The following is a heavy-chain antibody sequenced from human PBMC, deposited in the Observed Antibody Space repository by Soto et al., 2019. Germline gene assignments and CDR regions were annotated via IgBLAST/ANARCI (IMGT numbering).Heavy chain of an antibody. V-gene: IGHV4-31*03. CDR3: EREPLT. CDR1: GVSISSGGYY. CDR2: IYYSGST. J-gene: IGHJ4*02. Sequence: SDALSLTCTVSGVSISSGGYYWNLIRQHPGKGLEWIGYIYYSGSTYYNPSLKSRVTISVDTSKNQFSLKLSSVTAADTAVYYCEREPLTWGQGTLGNVSS.